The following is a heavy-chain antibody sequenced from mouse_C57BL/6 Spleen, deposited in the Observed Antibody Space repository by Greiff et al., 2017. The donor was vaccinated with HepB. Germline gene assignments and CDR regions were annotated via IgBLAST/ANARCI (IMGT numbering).Heavy chain of an antibody. CDR2: IYPGDGDT. Sequence: VQLQQSGPELVKPGASVKISCKASGYAFSSSWMNWVKQRSGKGLEWIGRIYPGDGDTNYNGKFKGKATLTADKSSSTAYMQLSSLTSEDSAVYFCARDYYGSRRAMDYWGQGTSVTVSS. CDR1: GYAFSSSW. CDR3: ARDYYGSRRAMDY. J-gene: IGHJ4*01. D-gene: IGHD1-1*01. V-gene: IGHV1-82*01.